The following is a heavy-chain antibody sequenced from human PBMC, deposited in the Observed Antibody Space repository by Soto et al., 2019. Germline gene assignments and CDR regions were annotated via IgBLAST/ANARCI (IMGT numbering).Heavy chain of an antibody. Sequence: SETLSLTCSVSGDSISSGGYYWGWIRQYPGKGLEWIGYIYYTGSAYYNPSLKSRVAISLDTSQNQFSLKLTSVTAEDTAVYYCVTGRDYGWLDHPDNALDVWGQGTMVTVSS. V-gene: IGHV4-31*03. CDR2: IYYTGSA. CDR1: GDSISSGGYY. D-gene: IGHD3-9*01. J-gene: IGHJ3*01. CDR3: VTGRDYGWLDHPDNALDV.